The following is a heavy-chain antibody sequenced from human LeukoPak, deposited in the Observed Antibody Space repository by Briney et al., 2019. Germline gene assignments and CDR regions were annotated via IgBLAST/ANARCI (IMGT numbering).Heavy chain of an antibody. J-gene: IGHJ5*02. CDR2: INHSGST. CDR1: GGSFSGYY. V-gene: IGHV4-34*01. D-gene: IGHD6-6*01. CDR3: ARGRKAARNNWFDP. Sequence: SETLSRTCAVYGGSFSGYYWSWIRQPPGKGLEWIGEINHSGSTNYNPSLKSRVTISVDTSKNQFSLKLSSVTAADTAVYYCARGRKAARNNWFDPWGQGTLVTVSS.